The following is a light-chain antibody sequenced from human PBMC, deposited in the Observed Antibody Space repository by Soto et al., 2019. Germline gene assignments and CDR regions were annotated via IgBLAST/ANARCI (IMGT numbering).Light chain of an antibody. CDR3: QQNYITPIT. CDR1: QTISSW. Sequence: DIHMTQSPSTLSGSVGDRVTITCRASQTISSWLAWYQQKPGKAPELLIYAASTLQSGVPSRFSGSGSGADFTLTISSLQPEDVATYYCQQNYITPITFGQGTRLEIK. J-gene: IGKJ5*01. V-gene: IGKV1-39*01. CDR2: AAS.